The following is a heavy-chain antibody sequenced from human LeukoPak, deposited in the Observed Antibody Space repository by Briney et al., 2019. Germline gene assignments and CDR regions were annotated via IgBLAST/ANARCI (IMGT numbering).Heavy chain of an antibody. CDR3: ARENPYYYYMDV. CDR1: GGSVRSYY. J-gene: IGHJ6*03. Sequence: SSETLSLTCTVSGGSVRSYYWGWIRQSPGKGLEWIGYIYYNGDTKYSPSLKSRIILSVDTSKNQFSLNLKSVIDADSAVYYCARENPYYYYMDVWGKGTTVTVSS. V-gene: IGHV4-59*02. D-gene: IGHD1-14*01. CDR2: IYYNGDT.